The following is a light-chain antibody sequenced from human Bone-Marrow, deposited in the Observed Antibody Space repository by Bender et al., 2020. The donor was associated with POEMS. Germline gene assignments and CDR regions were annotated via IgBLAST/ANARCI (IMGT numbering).Light chain of an antibody. CDR3: CSYVGSRTVV. J-gene: IGLJ2*01. Sequence: QSALTQPASVSGSPGQSITVSCTGASSDVGSYGLVSWYQQHPGKAPKFVIYEGSQRPSGISNRFSGSKSGSTASLTISDLQAEDEADYFCCSYVGSRTVVFGGGTKLTVL. V-gene: IGLV2-23*03. CDR2: EGS. CDR1: SSDVGSYGL.